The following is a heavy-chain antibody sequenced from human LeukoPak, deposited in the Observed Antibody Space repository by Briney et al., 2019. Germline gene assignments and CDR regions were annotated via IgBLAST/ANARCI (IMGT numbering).Heavy chain of an antibody. J-gene: IGHJ4*02. CDR1: GFTFSDYY. CDR2: ISSSGSTI. V-gene: IGHV3-11*01. Sequence: PGGSLRLSCAASGFTFSDYYMSWIRQAPGKGLEWVSYISSSGSTIYYADSVKGRFTISRDNAKNSLYLQMNSLRAEDTAVYYCARDPREAYYYGSSGQGLDYWGQGTLVTVSS. D-gene: IGHD3-22*01. CDR3: ARDPREAYYYGSSGQGLDY.